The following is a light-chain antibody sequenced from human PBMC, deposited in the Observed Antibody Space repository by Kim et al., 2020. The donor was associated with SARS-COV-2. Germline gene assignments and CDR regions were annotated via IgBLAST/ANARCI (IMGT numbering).Light chain of an antibody. CDR2: QDN. CDR1: KVRDTS. Sequence: SGSPGQTPNTTCSGDKVRDTSISLDQHSPGHSPLLIIHQDNTPPSRIPARGSVSNPGNTTSLTISGAQATDEAEYYCLTWYKGTAVFGEGTQLTVL. J-gene: IGLJ3*02. V-gene: IGLV3-1*01. CDR3: LTWYKGTAV.